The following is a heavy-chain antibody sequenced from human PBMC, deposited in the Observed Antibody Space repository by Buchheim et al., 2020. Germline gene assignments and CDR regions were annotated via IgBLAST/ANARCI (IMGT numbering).Heavy chain of an antibody. J-gene: IGHJ6*02. CDR2: ISYDRGTK. CDR1: GFTFSSYG. D-gene: IGHD2-8*02. V-gene: IGHV3-30*18. CDR3: AKALVVYAASDYHYGMDV. Sequence: QAQLVESGGGVVQPGRSLRLSCEASGFTFSSYGMHWVRQAPGKGLEWVAVISYDRGTKFYADSVKGRFTISRDDSKNTLYLEMNSLRGEDTAVYYCAKALVVYAASDYHYGMDVWGQGTT.